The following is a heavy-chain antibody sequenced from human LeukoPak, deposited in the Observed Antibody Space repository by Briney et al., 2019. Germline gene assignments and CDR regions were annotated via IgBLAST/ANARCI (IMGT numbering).Heavy chain of an antibody. J-gene: IGHJ4*02. V-gene: IGHV1-69*13. D-gene: IGHD6-19*01. CDR2: IIPIFGTA. CDR1: GGTFSSYA. CDR3: AKDLVIAVAGPGDY. Sequence: SVKVSCKASGGTFSSYAISWVRQAPGQGLEWMGGIIPIFGTANYAQKFQGRVTITADESTSTAYMELSSLRSEDTAVYYCAKDLVIAVAGPGDYWGQGTLVTVSS.